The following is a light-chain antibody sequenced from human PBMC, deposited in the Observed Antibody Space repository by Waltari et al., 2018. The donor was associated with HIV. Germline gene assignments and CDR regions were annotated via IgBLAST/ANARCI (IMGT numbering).Light chain of an antibody. CDR1: SPNIGAGYA. Sequence: QSVLPQPPSVYGAPGQTVTIPCTGHSPNIGAGYAFTWYQQLPGTAPKLLIYGNTNRPSGFSDRFSGSKSGTSASLAITGLQAEDEADYYCQSYDSRQSGLWVFGGGTTLTVL. CDR2: GNT. CDR3: QSYDSRQSGLWV. V-gene: IGLV1-40*01. J-gene: IGLJ3*02.